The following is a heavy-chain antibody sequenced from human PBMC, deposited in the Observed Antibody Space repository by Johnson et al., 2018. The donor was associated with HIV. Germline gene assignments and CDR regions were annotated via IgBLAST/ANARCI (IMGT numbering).Heavy chain of an antibody. V-gene: IGHV3-53*01. CDR3: ARAGQLPEDAFDI. CDR1: GFTVSSNY. D-gene: IGHD1-7*01. J-gene: IGHJ3*02. CDR2: IYRGGST. Sequence: VQLVESGGGLIQPGGSLRLSCAASGFTVSSNYMSWVRQAPGKGLEWVSVIYRGGSTYYADSVKSQFTISRDNSKNTPYLHMNSLRAEDNAVYYCARAGQLPEDAFDIWGQGTMVTVSS.